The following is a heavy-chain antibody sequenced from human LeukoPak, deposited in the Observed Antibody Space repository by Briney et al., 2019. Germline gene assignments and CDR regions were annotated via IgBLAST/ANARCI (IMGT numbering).Heavy chain of an antibody. CDR3: ARGQYYYDSSGTNLFDY. CDR1: GGSISSSSYY. Sequence: SETLSLTCTVSGGSISSSSYYWGWIRQSPGKGLEWIGSMSSGGSTFYNPSLKSRVTISVDTSKNQFSLKLSSVTAADTAVYYCARGQYYYDSSGTNLFDYWGQGALVTVSS. CDR2: MSSGGST. J-gene: IGHJ4*02. V-gene: IGHV4-39*07. D-gene: IGHD3-22*01.